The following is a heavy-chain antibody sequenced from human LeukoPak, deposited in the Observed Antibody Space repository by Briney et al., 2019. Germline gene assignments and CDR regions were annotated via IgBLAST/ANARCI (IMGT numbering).Heavy chain of an antibody. Sequence: GASVKVSCKASGYTFTGYSIHWVRQAPGQGLEWMGWFNPNSGGTNYAQKFQDRVTMTRDTSINTAYMKLSRLRFDDTAVYYCARGGGTISGVVDYWGQGTLVTVSS. J-gene: IGHJ4*02. CDR3: ARGGGTISGVVDY. CDR1: GYTFTGYS. CDR2: FNPNSGGT. D-gene: IGHD3-3*01. V-gene: IGHV1-2*02.